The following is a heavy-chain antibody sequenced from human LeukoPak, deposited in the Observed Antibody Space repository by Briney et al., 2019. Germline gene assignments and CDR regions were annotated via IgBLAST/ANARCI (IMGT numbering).Heavy chain of an antibody. J-gene: IGHJ6*02. D-gene: IGHD5-24*01. CDR2: IIPIFGTA. V-gene: IGHV1-69*13. CDR1: GGTFSSYA. Sequence: SVKVSCKASGGTFSSYAISWVRQAPGQGLEWMGGIIPIFGTANYAQKFRGRVTITADESTSTAYMELSSLRSEDTAVYYCARVALGRRWLQTSYYYGMDVWGQGTTVTVSS. CDR3: ARVALGRRWLQTSYYYGMDV.